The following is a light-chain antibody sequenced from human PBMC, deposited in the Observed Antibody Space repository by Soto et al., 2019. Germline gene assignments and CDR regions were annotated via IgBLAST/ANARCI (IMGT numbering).Light chain of an antibody. V-gene: IGLV2-14*01. J-gene: IGLJ1*01. CDR2: DVS. Sequence: QSALTQPASVSGSPGQSITISCTGTSSDVGGYNYVSWYQQHPGKAPKRMIYDVSNRPSGVSNRFSGSKSGNTASLTISGLQAEDEADYYCSSYTSSSLDVFGTGTKLTVL. CDR3: SSYTSSSLDV. CDR1: SSDVGGYNY.